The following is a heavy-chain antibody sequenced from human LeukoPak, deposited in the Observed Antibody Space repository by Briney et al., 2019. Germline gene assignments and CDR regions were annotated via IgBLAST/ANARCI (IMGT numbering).Heavy chain of an antibody. CDR2: IRYDGSNK. Sequence: GGSLRLSCAASGFTFSSYGMHWVRQAPGKGLEWVAFIRYDGSNKYYADSVKGRFTMSRDNARNSLYLQMNSLRAEDTAVYYCARGPPSQYWGQGTLVTVSS. D-gene: IGHD4-11*01. V-gene: IGHV3-30*02. J-gene: IGHJ4*02. CDR3: ARGPPSQY. CDR1: GFTFSSYG.